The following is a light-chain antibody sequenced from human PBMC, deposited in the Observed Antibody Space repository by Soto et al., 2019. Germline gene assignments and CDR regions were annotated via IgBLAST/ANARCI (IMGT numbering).Light chain of an antibody. CDR3: SSYTTNNHLV. CDR1: SADIGGYKY. V-gene: IGLV2-14*01. CDR2: EVT. Sequence: QSVLTQPASVSGSPGQSITISCTGTSADIGGYKYVSWYQQHPGKAPKLMIFEVTNRPSGVPNRFSGSKSGKTASLTISRLQTEDEADYYCSSYTTNNHLVFGGGTKLTVL. J-gene: IGLJ2*01.